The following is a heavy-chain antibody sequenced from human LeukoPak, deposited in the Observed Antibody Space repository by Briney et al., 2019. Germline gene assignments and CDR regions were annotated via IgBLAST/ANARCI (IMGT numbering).Heavy chain of an antibody. Sequence: GASVKVSCKASGCTFTSYSMHWVRQAPGQGLEWMGAINPSGDSTSYAQKFQGRVTVTRDTSTTTVYIELSSLRSEDTAVYYCARKTYGYPYDYWGQGTLVTVSS. CDR3: ARKTYGYPYDY. J-gene: IGHJ4*02. CDR1: GCTFTSYS. D-gene: IGHD5-18*01. V-gene: IGHV1-46*01. CDR2: INPSGDST.